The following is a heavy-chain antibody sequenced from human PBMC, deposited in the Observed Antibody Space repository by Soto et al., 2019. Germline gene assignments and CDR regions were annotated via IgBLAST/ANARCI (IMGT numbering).Heavy chain of an antibody. CDR3: ARGSRSIAVAGPEGYYYYGMDV. CDR2: ISSTSSYI. V-gene: IGHV3-21*01. CDR1: GFTFSIYS. D-gene: IGHD6-19*01. J-gene: IGHJ6*02. Sequence: EVQLVESGGGLVKPGGSLRLSCVASGFTFSIYSINWVRQAPGKGLEWVSCISSTSSYIYYADSVKGRFTISRDNAKNSLYLQMNSLRAEDTAVYYCARGSRSIAVAGPEGYYYYGMDVWGQGTTVTVSS.